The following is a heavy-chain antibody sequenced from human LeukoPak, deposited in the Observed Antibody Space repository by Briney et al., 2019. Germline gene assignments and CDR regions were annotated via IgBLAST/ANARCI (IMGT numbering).Heavy chain of an antibody. V-gene: IGHV4-4*02. CDR3: AREDPVVRGEDY. CDR2: VYHSGST. CDR1: GGSISGTNW. Sequence: SSETLSLTCTVSGGSISGTNWWSWVRQPPGKGLEWIGEVYHSGSTNYNPSLKSRVTISVDTSKNQFSLKLSSVTAADTAVYYCAREDPVVRGEDYWGQGTLVTVSS. J-gene: IGHJ4*02. D-gene: IGHD3-10*01.